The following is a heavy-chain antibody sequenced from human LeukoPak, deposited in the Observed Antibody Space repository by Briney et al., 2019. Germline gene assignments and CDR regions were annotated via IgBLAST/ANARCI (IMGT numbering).Heavy chain of an antibody. D-gene: IGHD3-22*01. CDR1: GGTFSSYA. J-gene: IGHJ4*02. Sequence: ASVKVSRKASGGTFSSYAISWVRQAPGQGLEWMGRIIPILGIANYAQKFQGRVTITADKSTSTAYMELSSLRSEDTAVYYCARATVHYYDSSGYYGPDDYWGQGTLVTVSS. CDR2: IIPILGIA. CDR3: ARATVHYYDSSGYYGPDDY. V-gene: IGHV1-69*04.